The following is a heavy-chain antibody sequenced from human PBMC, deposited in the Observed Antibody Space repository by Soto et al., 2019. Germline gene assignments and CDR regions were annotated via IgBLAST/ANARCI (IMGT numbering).Heavy chain of an antibody. V-gene: IGHV1-3*05. CDR1: GYTFSRNN. Sequence: QVQLVQSGAEEKKPGASVKVSCKASGYTFSRNNLHWVRQAPGQRLEWMGWINAGNGNTKYSQKLQGRVTITRDTXASTAYMELRSLRSEDTAVYYCARDYYDRSGPLDYWGQGTLVSVSS. J-gene: IGHJ4*02. CDR2: INAGNGNT. D-gene: IGHD3-22*01. CDR3: ARDYYDRSGPLDY.